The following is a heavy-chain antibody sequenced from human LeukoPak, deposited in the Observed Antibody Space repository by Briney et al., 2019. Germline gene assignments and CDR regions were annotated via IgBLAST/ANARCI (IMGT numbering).Heavy chain of an antibody. CDR1: GGSLSSYY. V-gene: IGHV4-59*08. CDR2: IYYSGTT. CDR3: ARLPGSASYFFDF. Sequence: SETLSLTCTVSGGSLSSYYWSWIRQPPGKGLEWIGYIYYSGTTNYNPSLKSRVTISEDTSKNQFSLKVSSVTVADTAVYYCARLPGSASYFFDFWGQGTLVTVSS. D-gene: IGHD3-10*01. J-gene: IGHJ4*02.